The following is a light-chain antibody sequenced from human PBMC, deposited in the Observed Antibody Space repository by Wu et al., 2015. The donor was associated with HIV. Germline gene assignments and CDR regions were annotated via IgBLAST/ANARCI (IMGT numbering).Light chain of an antibody. CDR2: KAS. Sequence: DIQMTQSPSTLSASVGDRVTITCRASQSISNSWLAWYQQKPGKGPNLLIYKASTLEGGVPSRFSGSGSGTEFTLTISNLQPDDFATYYCQQYNGYPLTFGGGPRVGDQT. J-gene: IGKJ4*01. CDR3: QQYNGYPLT. V-gene: IGKV1-5*03. CDR1: QSISNSW.